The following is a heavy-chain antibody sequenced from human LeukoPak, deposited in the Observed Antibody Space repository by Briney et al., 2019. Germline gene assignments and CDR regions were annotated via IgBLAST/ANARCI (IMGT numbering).Heavy chain of an antibody. CDR1: GGSFSGYY. CDR2: INHSGST. J-gene: IGHJ3*02. D-gene: IGHD3-9*01. V-gene: IGHV4-34*01. CDR3: PRGGILRYFDWLLQPHDAFDI. Sequence: SETLSLTCAVYGGSFSGYYWSWIRQPPGKGLEWIGAINHSGSTNYNPALKSRVTISVGTSKNQFDMKLSSLTAADTAVYYCPRGGILRYFDWLLQPHDAFDIWGQGTMVTVSS.